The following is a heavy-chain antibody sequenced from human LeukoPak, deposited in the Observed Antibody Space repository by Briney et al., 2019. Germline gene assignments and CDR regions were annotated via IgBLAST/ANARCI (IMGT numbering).Heavy chain of an antibody. CDR1: GGSISRYY. J-gene: IGHJ2*01. CDR3: ARASRDGNNYGWYFDL. Sequence: SETLSLTCTVSGGSISRYYWSWIRHAPGKGLEWIGYIYYTGSTNHNPSLLGRLTISVDTYKNQFSLKLSSVTAADTAVYYCARASRDGNNYGWYFDLWGRGTLVTVSS. V-gene: IGHV4-59*01. CDR2: IYYTGST. D-gene: IGHD5-24*01.